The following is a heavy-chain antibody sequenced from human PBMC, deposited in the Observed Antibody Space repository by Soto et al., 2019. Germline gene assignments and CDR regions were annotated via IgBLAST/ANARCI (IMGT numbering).Heavy chain of an antibody. J-gene: IGHJ4*02. CDR2: ISGSGGST. CDR3: AKRAEGYIWGSYTYYFDY. CDR1: GFTFSSYA. D-gene: IGHD3-16*01. V-gene: IGHV3-23*01. Sequence: EVQLLESGGGLVQPGGSLRLSCAASGFTFSSYAMSWVRQAPGKGLEWVSAISGSGGSTYYADSVKGRFTISRDNSKNTLYLQMNSLRAEDTAVYYCAKRAEGYIWGSYTYYFDYWGQGTLVTVSS.